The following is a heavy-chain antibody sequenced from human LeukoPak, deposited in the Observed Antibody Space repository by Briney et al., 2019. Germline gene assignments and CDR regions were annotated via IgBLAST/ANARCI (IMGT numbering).Heavy chain of an antibody. Sequence: PGGSLRLSCAASGFTFSSSEMNWVRQAPGKGLEWVSYISGSGSTIYYADSVKGRFTISRDNAKKSLYLQMNSLRAEDTAVYYCASTVRYFDWLPIDWGQGTLVTVSS. J-gene: IGHJ4*02. D-gene: IGHD3-9*01. V-gene: IGHV3-48*03. CDR2: ISGSGSTI. CDR1: GFTFSSSE. CDR3: ASTVRYFDWLPID.